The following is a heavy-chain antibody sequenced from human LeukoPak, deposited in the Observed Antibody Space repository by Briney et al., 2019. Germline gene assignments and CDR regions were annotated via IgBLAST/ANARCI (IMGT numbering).Heavy chain of an antibody. Sequence: PSETLSLTCAVSGGSISSHYWGWIRQPPGKGLEWIGSIYYSGSTYYNPSLKSRVTISVDTSKNQFSLKLSSVTAADTAVYYCARSPNSGYDPFDYWGQGTLVTVSS. D-gene: IGHD5-12*01. CDR1: GGSISSHY. V-gene: IGHV4-39*01. CDR3: ARSPNSGYDPFDY. CDR2: IYYSGST. J-gene: IGHJ4*02.